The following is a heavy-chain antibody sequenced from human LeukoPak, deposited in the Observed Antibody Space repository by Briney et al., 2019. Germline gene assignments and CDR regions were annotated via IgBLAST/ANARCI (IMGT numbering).Heavy chain of an antibody. D-gene: IGHD1-7*01. CDR1: GFTFSIYS. CDR3: ARAIGNYPVDY. Sequence: PGGSLRLSCVASGFTFSIYSMSWVRQAPGKGLEWVSYISSSSNTVYYIDSVKGRFTISRDNAKNSLHLQMNSLTAEDTAVYYCARAIGNYPVDYWGQGTLVTVSS. CDR2: ISSSSNTV. V-gene: IGHV3-48*01. J-gene: IGHJ4*02.